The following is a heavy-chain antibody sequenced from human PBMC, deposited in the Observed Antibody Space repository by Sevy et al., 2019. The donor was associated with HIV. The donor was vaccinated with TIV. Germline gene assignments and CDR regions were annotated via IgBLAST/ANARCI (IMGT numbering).Heavy chain of an antibody. CDR2: IRSKAYGGTT. CDR3: TRERTDFDPYYYYGMDV. V-gene: IGHV3-49*03. Sequence: GGSLRLSCTASGFTFGDYAMSWFRHAPGKGLEWVGFIRSKAYGGTTEYAASVKGRFTISRDDSKSIAYLQMNSLKTEDTAVYYCTRERTDFDPYYYYGMDVWGQGTTVTVSS. D-gene: IGHD3-9*01. CDR1: GFTFGDYA. J-gene: IGHJ6*02.